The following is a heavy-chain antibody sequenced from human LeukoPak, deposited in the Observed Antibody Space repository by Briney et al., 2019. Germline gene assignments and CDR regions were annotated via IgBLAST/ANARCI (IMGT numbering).Heavy chain of an antibody. V-gene: IGHV4-39*01. CDR2: IYYSGST. J-gene: IGHJ4*02. D-gene: IGHD2-2*01. CDR3: ARHHPSVPAANFDY. CDR1: GGSISSSSYY. Sequence: NPSETLSLTCTVSGGSISSSSYYWGWIRQPPGKGLEWIGSIYYSGSTYYNPSLKSRVTISVDTSKNQFSLKLSSVTAADTAVCYCARHHPSVPAANFDYWGQGTLVTVSS.